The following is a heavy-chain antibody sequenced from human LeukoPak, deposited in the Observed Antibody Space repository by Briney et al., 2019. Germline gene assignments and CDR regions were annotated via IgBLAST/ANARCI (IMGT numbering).Heavy chain of an antibody. CDR2: INHSGST. Sequence: SETLSLTCAVYGGSFSGYYWSWIRQPPVKGLEWIGEINHSGSTNYNPSLKSRVTISVDTSKNQFSLKLSSVTAADTAVYYCARGRSPATRIHFDYWGQGTLVTVSS. J-gene: IGHJ4*02. CDR3: ARGRSPATRIHFDY. V-gene: IGHV4-34*01. CDR1: GGSFSGYY.